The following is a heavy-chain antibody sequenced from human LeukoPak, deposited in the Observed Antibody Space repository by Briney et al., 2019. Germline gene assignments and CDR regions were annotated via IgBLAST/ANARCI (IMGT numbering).Heavy chain of an antibody. CDR2: ISAYNGNT. Sequence: ASVKVSCKASGYTFTSYGISWVRRAPGQGLEWMGWISAYNGNTNYAQKLQGRVTMTTDTSTSTAYMELRSLRSDDTAVYYCARDPHWSTVVPAAMFVPWGQGTLVTVSS. J-gene: IGHJ5*02. D-gene: IGHD2-2*01. CDR1: GYTFTSYG. CDR3: ARDPHWSTVVPAAMFVP. V-gene: IGHV1-18*01.